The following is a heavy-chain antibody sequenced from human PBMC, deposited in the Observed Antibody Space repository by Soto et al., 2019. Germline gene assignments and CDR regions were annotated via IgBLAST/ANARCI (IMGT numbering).Heavy chain of an antibody. CDR3: AREGYCSSTSCYYYYGMDV. J-gene: IGHJ6*02. D-gene: IGHD2-2*01. V-gene: IGHV3-7*01. Sequence: LRLSCAASGFTFSSYWMSWVRQAPGKGLEWVANIKQDGSEKYYVDSVKGRFTISRDNAKNSLYLQMNSLRAEDTAVYYCAREGYCSSTSCYYYYGMDVWGQGTTVTVSS. CDR1: GFTFSSYW. CDR2: IKQDGSEK.